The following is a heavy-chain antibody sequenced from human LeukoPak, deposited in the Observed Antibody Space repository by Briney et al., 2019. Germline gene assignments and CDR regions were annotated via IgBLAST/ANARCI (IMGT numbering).Heavy chain of an antibody. J-gene: IGHJ4*02. Sequence: ASVKVSCKASGYTFTSYGISWVRQAPGQGLEWMGWISAYNGNTNYAQKLQGRVTMTTNTSTSTAYMELRSLRSDDTAVYYCASSYDILTGYSPFDYWGQGTLVTVSS. CDR2: ISAYNGNT. CDR1: GYTFTSYG. CDR3: ASSYDILTGYSPFDY. D-gene: IGHD3-9*01. V-gene: IGHV1-18*01.